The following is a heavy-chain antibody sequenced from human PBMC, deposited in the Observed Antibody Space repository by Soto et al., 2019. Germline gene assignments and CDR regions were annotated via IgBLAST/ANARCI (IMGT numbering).Heavy chain of an antibody. CDR3: AIGYSANFGRIDS. D-gene: IGHD1-26*01. J-gene: IGHJ5*01. CDR1: GGSISTYY. V-gene: IGHV4-59*01. CDR2: INYSGST. Sequence: SETLSLTCTVSGGSISTYYWSWIRQPPGKGLEWIGYINYSGSTKYNPSLKSRVTISVDTSKNHFSLKLTSVTAADTAVYYCAIGYSANFGRIDSWGQGTLVTVSS.